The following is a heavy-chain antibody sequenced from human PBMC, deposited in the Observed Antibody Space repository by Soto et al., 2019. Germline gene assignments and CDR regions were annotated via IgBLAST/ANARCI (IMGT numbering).Heavy chain of an antibody. J-gene: IGHJ4*02. CDR2: VYYSGTT. V-gene: IGHV4-61*01. Sequence: SETLSLTCSVSGGSVSNKTYYWSWIRQPPGKRLEWIGYVYYSGTTNYNPSLKSRVTISADLSKNQFSLRLSSVTTADTALYYCARTTAVPNTLRSRYFFDYWGQGTLVTVSS. CDR3: ARTTAVPNTLRSRYFFDY. CDR1: GGSVSNKTYY. D-gene: IGHD4-17*01.